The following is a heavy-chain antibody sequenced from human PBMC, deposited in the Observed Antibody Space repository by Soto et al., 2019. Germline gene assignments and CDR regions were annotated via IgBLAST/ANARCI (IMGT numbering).Heavy chain of an antibody. CDR2: MNPNSGVT. Sequence: QVLLVQSGSDVKKPRASVKVSCKASGYTFTDYFMHWVRQAPGQGLEWMGWMNPNSGVTNFAQTFQGRVTMTRDTSITTAYLDLSSLRTDDTAVYYCAIVSGGGYDYWGQGTLVTVSP. D-gene: IGHD1-26*01. CDR1: GYTFTDYF. J-gene: IGHJ4*02. CDR3: AIVSGGGYDY. V-gene: IGHV1-2*02.